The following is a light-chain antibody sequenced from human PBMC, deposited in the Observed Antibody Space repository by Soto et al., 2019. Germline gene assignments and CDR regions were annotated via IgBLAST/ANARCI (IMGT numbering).Light chain of an antibody. CDR1: QTVSKNY. Sequence: EIVLTQSPVTLSLSPGEGATPSCRASQTVSKNYLAWYHQKPGQAPRLLIYAASTRATGIPDRFSGSGSGTDFTLTISRLEPEDFAVFYCQQYAVSPITFGQGTRLEI. J-gene: IGKJ5*01. CDR2: AAS. CDR3: QQYAVSPIT. V-gene: IGKV3-20*01.